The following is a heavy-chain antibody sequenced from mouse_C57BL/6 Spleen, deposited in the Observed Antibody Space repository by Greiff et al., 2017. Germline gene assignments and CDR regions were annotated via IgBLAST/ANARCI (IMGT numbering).Heavy chain of an antibody. CDR3: VRDDGYYEAWFAY. Sequence: EVQLVESGGGLVQPKGSLKLSCAASGFTFNTYAMHWVRQAPGKGLEWVARISSKSSNYATYYAGSVKDRLTIARDDSQSMLYLQMNNLKNEDTAMYDCVRDDGYYEAWFAYWGQGTLVTVSA. CDR2: ISSKSSNYAT. J-gene: IGHJ3*01. CDR1: GFTFNTYA. V-gene: IGHV10-3*01. D-gene: IGHD2-3*01.